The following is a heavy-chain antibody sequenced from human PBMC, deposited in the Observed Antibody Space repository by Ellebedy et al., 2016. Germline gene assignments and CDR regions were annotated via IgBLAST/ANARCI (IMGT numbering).Heavy chain of an antibody. J-gene: IGHJ3*01. Sequence: GSLRLSCNVSGGSVSSDYWNWIRRPPGKGLEWIGFVFHIGTTNYNPSLKSRVTMSVDTSKSQFSLRLTSVTAADTAVYYCARWNGDWHAFDVWGQGTMVTVSS. CDR3: ARWNGDWHAFDV. V-gene: IGHV4-59*02. D-gene: IGHD1-1*01. CDR2: VFHIGTT. CDR1: GGSVSSDY.